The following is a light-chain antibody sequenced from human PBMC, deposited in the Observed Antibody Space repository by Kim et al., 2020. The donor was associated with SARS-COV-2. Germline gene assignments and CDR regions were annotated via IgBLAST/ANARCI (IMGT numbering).Light chain of an antibody. CDR2: GAS. V-gene: IGKV3-20*01. CDR3: HDYGSSPRT. Sequence: EIVLTQSPGTLSLSPGERATLSCRASQSASSSYLAWYQQKPGQAPRLLIYGASSRATGIPDRFSGSGSGTDFTLTISRLEPEDFAVYYCHDYGSSPRTFGQGTKVDIK. J-gene: IGKJ1*01. CDR1: QSASSSY.